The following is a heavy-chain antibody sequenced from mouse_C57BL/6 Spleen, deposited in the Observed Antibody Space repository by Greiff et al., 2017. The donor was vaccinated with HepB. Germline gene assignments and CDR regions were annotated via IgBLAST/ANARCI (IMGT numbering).Heavy chain of an antibody. V-gene: IGHV1-69*01. CDR3: ARGGPYCGSSYAAMDY. Sequence: QVQLQQPGAELVMPGASVKLSCKASGYTFTSYWMHWVKQRPGQGLEWIGDIDPSDSYTNYNQKFKGKSTLTVDKSSSTAYMQLSSLTSKDSAVYYCARGGPYCGSSYAAMDYWGQGTSVTVSS. CDR1: GYTFTSYW. J-gene: IGHJ4*01. D-gene: IGHD1-1*01. CDR2: IDPSDSYT.